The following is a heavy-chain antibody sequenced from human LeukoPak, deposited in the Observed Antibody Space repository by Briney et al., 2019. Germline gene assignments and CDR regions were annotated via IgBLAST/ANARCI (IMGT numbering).Heavy chain of an antibody. CDR2: IYQSGST. CDR1: GGSISSGGHS. J-gene: IGHJ4*02. Sequence: SETLSLTCAVSGGSISSGGHSWSWIRQPPGKGLEWIGHIYQSGSTYYNPSLKSRVTISVDRSKNQFSLKLSSVTAADTAVYYCARVLGLRLGELSSPADYWGQGTLVTVSS. D-gene: IGHD3-16*02. CDR3: ARVLGLRLGELSSPADY. V-gene: IGHV4-30-2*01.